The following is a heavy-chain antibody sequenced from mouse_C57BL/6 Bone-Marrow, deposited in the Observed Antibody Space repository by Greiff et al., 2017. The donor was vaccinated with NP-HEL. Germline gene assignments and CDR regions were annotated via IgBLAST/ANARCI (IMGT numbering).Heavy chain of an antibody. CDR1: GYTFTSYW. CDR2: IHPNSGST. D-gene: IGHD4-1*01. CDR3: ARALTGKDDY. J-gene: IGHJ2*01. V-gene: IGHV1-64*01. Sequence: QVQLKQPGAELVKPGASVKLSCKASGYTFTSYWMHWVKQRPGQGLEWIGMIHPNSGSTNYNEKFKSKATLTVDKSSSTAYMQLSSLTSEDSAVYYCARALTGKDDYWGQGTTLTVSS.